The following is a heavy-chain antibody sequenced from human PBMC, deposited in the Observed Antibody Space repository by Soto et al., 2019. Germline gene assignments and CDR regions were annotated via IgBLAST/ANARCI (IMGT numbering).Heavy chain of an antibody. V-gene: IGHV3-7*03. Sequence: GGSLRLSCAASGFTFSSYGMHWVRQAPGKGLEWVANIKEDGSEKYYVDSVKGRFTISRDTSKNTLFLQMNSLRAEDTAVYYCAKDRYGDYGGIDYWGQGTMVTVSS. J-gene: IGHJ4*02. D-gene: IGHD4-17*01. CDR1: GFTFSSYG. CDR2: IKEDGSEK. CDR3: AKDRYGDYGGIDY.